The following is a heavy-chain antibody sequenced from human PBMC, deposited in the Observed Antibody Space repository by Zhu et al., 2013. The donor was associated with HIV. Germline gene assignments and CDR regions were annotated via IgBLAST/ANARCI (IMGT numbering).Heavy chain of an antibody. CDR3: AADRSSGYAFDI. CDR1: GFTFTSSA. D-gene: IGHD3-22*01. Sequence: QMQLVQSGPEVKKPGTSVKVSCKASGFTFTSSAVQWVRQARGQRLEWIGWIVVGSGNTNYAQKFQERVTITRDMSTSTAYMELSSLRSEDTAVYYCAADRSSGYAFDIWGQGTMVTVSS. J-gene: IGHJ3*02. V-gene: IGHV1-58*01. CDR2: IVVGSGNT.